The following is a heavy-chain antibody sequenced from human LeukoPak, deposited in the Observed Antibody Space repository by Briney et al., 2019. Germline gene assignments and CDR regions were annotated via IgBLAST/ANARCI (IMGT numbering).Heavy chain of an antibody. Sequence: GGSLRLSCAASGFTFSSYGMHWVRQASGKGLEWVAVIWYDGSNKYYADSVKGRFTISRDNSKNTLYLQMNSLRAEDTAVYYCARSGNFQGTVTLYYFDYWGQGTLVTVSS. CDR2: IWYDGSNK. D-gene: IGHD4-17*01. CDR1: GFTFSSYG. V-gene: IGHV3-33*01. CDR3: ARSGNFQGTVTLYYFDY. J-gene: IGHJ4*02.